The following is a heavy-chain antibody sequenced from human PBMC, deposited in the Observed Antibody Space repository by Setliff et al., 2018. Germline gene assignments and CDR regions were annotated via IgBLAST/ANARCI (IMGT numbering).Heavy chain of an antibody. V-gene: IGHV4-59*01. CDR2: IYYSGST. Sequence: PSETLSLTCSASGDSMSFSHWSWIRQPPGKGLEWIGYIYYSGSTDSHPSLKSRVSISIDTSKNQFSLNVRSVTAADTAIYYCAKGRGEMDSWGQGILVTVSS. CDR3: AKGRGEMDS. CDR1: GDSMSFSH. D-gene: IGHD3-10*01. J-gene: IGHJ4*02.